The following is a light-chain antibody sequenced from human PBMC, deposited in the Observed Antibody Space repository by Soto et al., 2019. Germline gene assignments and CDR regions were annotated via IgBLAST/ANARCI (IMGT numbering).Light chain of an antibody. J-gene: IGKJ4*01. CDR1: QNIGSD. CDR2: AAS. CDR3: QPYSDWPLT. V-gene: IGKV3-15*01. Sequence: VLTQSPVTLSVSPGDRVSLSCRASQNIGSDLAWYQHRPGQGPRLLIYAASTRPTNVPARFSGSGSGKQFTLPITSLLSEDSAIYYCQPYSDWPLTFAGGTKVEMK.